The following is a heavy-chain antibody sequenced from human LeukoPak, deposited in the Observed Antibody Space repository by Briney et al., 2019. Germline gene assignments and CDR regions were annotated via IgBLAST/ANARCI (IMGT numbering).Heavy chain of an antibody. CDR2: ISYDGSNK. Sequence: GGSLRLSCAASGFTFSSYAMHWVRQAPGKGLEWVAVISYDGSNKYYADSVKGRFTISRDNAKNSLYLQMNSLRAEDTAVYYCSTEGLAYCDGDCYSWGQGTLVTVSS. D-gene: IGHD2-21*02. J-gene: IGHJ5*02. V-gene: IGHV3-30-3*01. CDR3: STEGLAYCDGDCYS. CDR1: GFTFSSYA.